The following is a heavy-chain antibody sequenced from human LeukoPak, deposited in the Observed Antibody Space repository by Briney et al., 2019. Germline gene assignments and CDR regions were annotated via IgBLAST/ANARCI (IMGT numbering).Heavy chain of an antibody. CDR2: IRSKANSYAT. CDR1: GFTFSGSA. Sequence: PGGSLRLSCAASGFTFSGSAMHWVRQASGKGLEWVGRIRSKANSYATAYAASVKGRFTISRDDSRNTAYLQMNSLKTEDTAVYYCTSRIAMAIWGFDPWGQGTLVTVSS. V-gene: IGHV3-73*01. CDR3: TSRIAMAIWGFDP. D-gene: IGHD6-19*01. J-gene: IGHJ5*02.